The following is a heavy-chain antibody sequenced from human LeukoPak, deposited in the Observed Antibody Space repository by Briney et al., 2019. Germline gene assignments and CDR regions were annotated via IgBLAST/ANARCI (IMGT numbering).Heavy chain of an antibody. D-gene: IGHD3-10*01. Sequence: SETLPLTCAVSGYSISSGYYWGWIRQPPGKGLEWIGSIYHSGSTYYNPSLKSRVTISVDTSKNQFSLKLSSVTAADTAVYYCARDGRGAEVDFWGQGTLVTVSS. CDR1: GYSISSGYY. J-gene: IGHJ4*02. V-gene: IGHV4-38-2*02. CDR3: ARDGRGAEVDF. CDR2: IYHSGST.